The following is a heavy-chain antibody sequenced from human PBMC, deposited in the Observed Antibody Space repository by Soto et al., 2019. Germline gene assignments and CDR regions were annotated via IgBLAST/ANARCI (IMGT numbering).Heavy chain of an antibody. CDR3: ARRSGSSGWFYFDF. CDR2: IGTSSTTT. V-gene: IGHV3-48*02. Sequence: GGSLRLSCVASGFTFSSYSMNWVRQAPGKGLEWVSNIGTSSTTTYYADSLKGRFTISRDNAKNSLYLQMNSLRDEDTTTYYCARRSGSSGWFYFDFWGQGTLVTVSS. J-gene: IGHJ4*02. CDR1: GFTFSSYS. D-gene: IGHD6-19*01.